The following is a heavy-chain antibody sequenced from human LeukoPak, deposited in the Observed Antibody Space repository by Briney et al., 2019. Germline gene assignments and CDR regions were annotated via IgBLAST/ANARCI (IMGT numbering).Heavy chain of an antibody. D-gene: IGHD3-22*01. CDR1: GFTFDDYA. CDR2: ISWSSGSI. Sequence: GRSLRLSCAASGFTFDDYAMHWVRQAPGKGLEWVSGISWSSGSIGYADSVKGRFTISRDNAKNSLYLQMNSLRAEDTALYYCAKDSDSSGYHFDYWGQGTLVTVSS. V-gene: IGHV3-9*01. J-gene: IGHJ4*02. CDR3: AKDSDSSGYHFDY.